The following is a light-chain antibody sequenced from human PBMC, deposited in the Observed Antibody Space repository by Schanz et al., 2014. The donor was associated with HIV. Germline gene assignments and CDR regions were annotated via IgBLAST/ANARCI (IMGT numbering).Light chain of an antibody. J-gene: IGKJ2*01. Sequence: DTQLTQSPTTLSASVGDRITITCRASQSISGWLAWYQQKPGEAPNLLISEASTLKSGVPSRFSGSGSGTDFTLTISSLQPDDFATYFCLHYNDFTSTFGQGTKLEIK. CDR3: LHYNDFTST. CDR1: QSISGW. CDR2: EAS. V-gene: IGKV1-5*03.